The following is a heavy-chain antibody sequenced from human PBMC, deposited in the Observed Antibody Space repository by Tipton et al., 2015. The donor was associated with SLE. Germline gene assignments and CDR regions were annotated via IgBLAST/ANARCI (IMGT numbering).Heavy chain of an antibody. CDR3: AKDEGVLMGRH. CDR2: IYYSGST. D-gene: IGHD2-8*01. J-gene: IGHJ4*02. V-gene: IGHV4-59*11. CDR1: GGSISSHY. Sequence: TLSLTCTVSGGSISSHYWSWIRQPPGKGLEWIGYIYYSGSTNYNPSLKSRVTISVDTSKNQFSLKLSSVTAADTAVYYCAKDEGVLMGRHWCQGTLVTVSS.